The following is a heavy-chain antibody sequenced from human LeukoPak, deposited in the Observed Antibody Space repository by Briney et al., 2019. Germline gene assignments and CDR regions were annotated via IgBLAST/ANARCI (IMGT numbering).Heavy chain of an antibody. Sequence: SETLSLTCTVYGGSISNYYWNWIRQPAGKGLEWIGRIYTTGSTNYNPSLKSRVTMSVDTSKSQFSLKLSSVTAADTAMYYCARTLYYGDFADDAFDIWGQGTMVTVSS. D-gene: IGHD4-17*01. CDR3: ARTLYYGDFADDAFDI. J-gene: IGHJ3*02. V-gene: IGHV4-59*10. CDR2: IYTTGST. CDR1: GGSISNYY.